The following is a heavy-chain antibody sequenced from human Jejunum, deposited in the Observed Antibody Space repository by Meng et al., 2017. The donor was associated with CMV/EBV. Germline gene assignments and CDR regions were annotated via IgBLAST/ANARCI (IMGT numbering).Heavy chain of an antibody. D-gene: IGHD1-1*01. CDR2: VYYSGSA. V-gene: IGHV4-59*11. CDR3: ARGLGHASNNSHDY. Sequence: SGDSIRSHYWCWIRQPPGKGLEWMVYVYYSGSAPYSPSLKSRVTISVDMSKNQVSLNLRAVTAADTAMYFCARGLGHASNNSHDYWGQGTLVTVSS. J-gene: IGHJ4*02. CDR1: GDSIRSHY.